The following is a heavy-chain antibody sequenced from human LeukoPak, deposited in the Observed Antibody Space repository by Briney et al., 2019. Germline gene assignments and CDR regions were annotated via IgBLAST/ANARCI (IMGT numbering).Heavy chain of an antibody. CDR1: GGTFSSYA. J-gene: IGHJ6*03. CDR3: ATRKRAGEMGTIGGDYYYYYYLDV. V-gene: IGHV1-69*05. CDR2: IIPIFGTA. Sequence: SVKVSCKASGGTFSSYAISWVRQAPGQGREWMGGIIPIFGTANYAQKFQGRVTIATDESTSTAYMELSSLRSGDTAVYYCATRKRAGEMGTIGGDYYYYYYLDVWGQGTTVTVSS. D-gene: IGHD5-24*01.